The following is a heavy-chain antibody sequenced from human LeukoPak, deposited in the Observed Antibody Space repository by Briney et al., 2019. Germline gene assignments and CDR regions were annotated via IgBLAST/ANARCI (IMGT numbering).Heavy chain of an antibody. CDR3: ARHRPGATISGVVIEGSWFDP. CDR1: GGSISSYY. CDR2: IYYSGST. J-gene: IGHJ5*02. Sequence: SETLSLTCTVSGGSISSYYWSWIRQPPGKGLEWIGYIYYSGSTNYNPSLKGRVTISVDTSKNQFSLKLSSVTAADTAVYYCARHRPGATISGVVIEGSWFDPWGQGTLVTVSS. V-gene: IGHV4-59*08. D-gene: IGHD3-3*01.